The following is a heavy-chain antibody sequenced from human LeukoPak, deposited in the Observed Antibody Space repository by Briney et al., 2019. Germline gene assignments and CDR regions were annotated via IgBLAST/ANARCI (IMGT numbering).Heavy chain of an antibody. D-gene: IGHD3-22*01. V-gene: IGHV3-21*01. CDR1: ALTFSSYS. CDR3: ARVNGYYDSSGYYYFDY. CDR2: ISSSSSYI. J-gene: IGHJ4*02. Sequence: GGSLRLSCAASALTFSSYSMNWVRQAPGKGLEWVSSISSSSSYIYYADSVKGRFTISRDNAKNSLYLQMNSLRAEDTAVYYCARVNGYYDSSGYYYFDYWGQGTLVTVSS.